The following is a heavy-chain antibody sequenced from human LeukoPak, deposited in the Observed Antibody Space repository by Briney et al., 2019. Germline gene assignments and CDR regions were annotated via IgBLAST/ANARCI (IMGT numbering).Heavy chain of an antibody. CDR3: ARDASMITFGGVIVSPDWYFDL. J-gene: IGHJ2*01. V-gene: IGHV3-21*01. Sequence: GGSLRLSCAASGFTFSSYSMNWVRQAPGKGLEWVSSISSSSSYIYYADSVKGRFTISRDNTKNSLYLQMNSLRAEDTAVYYCARDASMITFGGVIVSPDWYFDLWGRGTLVTVSS. CDR1: GFTFSSYS. CDR2: ISSSSSYI. D-gene: IGHD3-16*02.